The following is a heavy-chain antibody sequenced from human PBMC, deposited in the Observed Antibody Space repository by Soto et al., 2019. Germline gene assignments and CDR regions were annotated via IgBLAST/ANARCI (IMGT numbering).Heavy chain of an antibody. V-gene: IGHV1-69*06. D-gene: IGHD5-12*01. CDR3: ALVEMATMGFDY. CDR1: GGTFSSYA. CDR2: IIPIFGTA. J-gene: IGHJ4*02. Sequence: GASVKVSCKASGGTFSSYAISWLRQAPGQGLEWMGGIIPIFGTANYAQKFQGRVTITADKSTSTAYMELSSLRSEDTAVYYCALVEMATMGFDYWGQGTLVTVSS.